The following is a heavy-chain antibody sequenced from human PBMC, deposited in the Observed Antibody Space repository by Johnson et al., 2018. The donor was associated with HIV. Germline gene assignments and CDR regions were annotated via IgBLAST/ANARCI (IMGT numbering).Heavy chain of an antibody. J-gene: IGHJ3*02. CDR1: GFTFSSYA. V-gene: IGHV3-23*04. CDR3: AKDERQLGGWSHAFDI. CDR2: ISGSGGST. D-gene: IGHD3-16*01. Sequence: EVQLVESGGGVVQPGRSLRLSCAASGFTFSSYAMSWVRQAPGKGLEWVSAISGSGGSTYYADSVKGRFTISRDNSKNTLYLQMNSLRAEDTAVYFCAKDERQLGGWSHAFDIWGQGTKVTVSS.